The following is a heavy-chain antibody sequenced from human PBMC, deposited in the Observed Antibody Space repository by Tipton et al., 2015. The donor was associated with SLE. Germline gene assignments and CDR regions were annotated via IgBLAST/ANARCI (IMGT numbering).Heavy chain of an antibody. CDR3: ARAQADDSSGYYYLRAFDI. CDR1: GGSFSGYY. Sequence: TLSLTCAVYGGSFSGYYWSWIRQPPGNGLAWIRYIYYSGSTYYNPSLKSRVTISVDTSKNQFSLKLTSVTAADTAVYYCARAQADDSSGYYYLRAFDIWGRGTMVTVAS. V-gene: IGHV4-34*01. D-gene: IGHD3-22*01. J-gene: IGHJ3*02. CDR2: IYYSGST.